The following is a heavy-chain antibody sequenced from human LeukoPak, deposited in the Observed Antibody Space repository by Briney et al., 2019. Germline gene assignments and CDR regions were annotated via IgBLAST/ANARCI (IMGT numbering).Heavy chain of an antibody. J-gene: IGHJ4*02. V-gene: IGHV4-61*08. D-gene: IGHD1-14*01. CDR2: IYYSGST. CDR1: GGSISSGDYY. Sequence: PSETLSLTCTVSGGSISSGDYYWSWIRQPPGKGLEWIAYIYYSGSTNYNPSLKNRVTISVDTSKNEFSLKLSSVTAADTAVYYCARLVTGTIDYWGQGTLVTVSS. CDR3: ARLVTGTIDY.